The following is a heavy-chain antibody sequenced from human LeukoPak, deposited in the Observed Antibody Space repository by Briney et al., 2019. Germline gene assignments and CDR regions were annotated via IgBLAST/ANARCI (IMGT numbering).Heavy chain of an antibody. CDR3: AGTPLRYFDWLSSRGGRPRSYWYFDL. J-gene: IGHJ2*01. V-gene: IGHV4-59*01. CDR2: IYYSGST. Sequence: PSETLSLTCTVSGGSISSYYWSWIRQPPGKGLEWIGYIYYSGSTNYNPSLKSRVTRSVDTSKNQFSLKLSSVTAADTAVYYCAGTPLRYFDWLSSRGGRPRSYWYFDLWGRGTLVTVSS. D-gene: IGHD3-9*01. CDR1: GGSISSYY.